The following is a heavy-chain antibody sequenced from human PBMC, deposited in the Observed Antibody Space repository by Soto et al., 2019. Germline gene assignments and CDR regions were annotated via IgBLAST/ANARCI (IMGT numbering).Heavy chain of an antibody. CDR1: GFSFSDYS. Sequence: PGGSLRLSCAASGFSFSDYSMNWVRQAPGKGLEWVSAISGSGSSTYYADSVKGRFTISRDNSKNTLYLQMNSLRAEDTAVYYCAKGRSGWYDYWGQGTLVTVSS. V-gene: IGHV3-23*01. CDR3: AKGRSGWYDY. J-gene: IGHJ4*02. D-gene: IGHD6-19*01. CDR2: ISGSGSST.